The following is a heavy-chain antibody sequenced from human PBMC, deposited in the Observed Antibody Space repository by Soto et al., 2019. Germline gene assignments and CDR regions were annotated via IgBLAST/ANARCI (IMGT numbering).Heavy chain of an antibody. CDR3: NCHDSSGHDVFDI. D-gene: IGHD3-22*01. CDR1: GFTFSSYW. V-gene: IGHV3-74*01. Sequence: EVQLVESGGGLVQPGGSLRLSCAASGFTFSSYWMHWVRQAPGKGLVWVSRIKSDGSTTNYADSVKGRFTISRDNVKNTLYLQMNSLRAEDTAVYYCNCHDSSGHDVFDIWGQGTMVTVSS. CDR2: IKSDGSTT. J-gene: IGHJ3*02.